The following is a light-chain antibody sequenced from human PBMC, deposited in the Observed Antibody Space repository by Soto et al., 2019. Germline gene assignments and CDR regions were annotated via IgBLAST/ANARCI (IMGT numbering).Light chain of an antibody. CDR3: QQCKSFSLT. Sequence: IQLTQSTSSLSASVGDRVTITCRASQSINNCLAWYQQKPGKAPKLLIYKTSDLESGVPSRFSGSGSGTEFSLTISSLQPDDFATYYCQQCKSFSLTFGGGTKVDIK. V-gene: IGKV1-5*03. CDR1: QSINNC. CDR2: KTS. J-gene: IGKJ4*01.